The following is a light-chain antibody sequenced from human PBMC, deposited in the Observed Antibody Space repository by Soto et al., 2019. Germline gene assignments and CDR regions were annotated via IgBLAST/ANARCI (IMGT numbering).Light chain of an antibody. CDR2: GAS. CDR1: QTVSSNY. V-gene: IGKV3-20*01. Sequence: EIVLTQSPGTLSLSPGERATLSCRASQTVSSNYFAWYHQKPGQAPRLLIYGASSRATGIPDRFSGSGSGTDFTLTISRLEPEDFAVYYCQQYGSSPYTFGQGPKLEIK. CDR3: QQYGSSPYT. J-gene: IGKJ2*01.